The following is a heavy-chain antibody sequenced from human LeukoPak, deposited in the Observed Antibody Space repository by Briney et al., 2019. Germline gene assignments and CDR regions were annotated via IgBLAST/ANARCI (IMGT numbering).Heavy chain of an antibody. Sequence: GGSLRLSCAASGFTFSHYWMSWVRQAPGKRLERVASIKQDGSQKYYGDSVKGGFTISRDNAKNSLYLQMNSLRAEDTAFYYCAKDDNSWSLDYWGQGALVTVSS. CDR3: AKDDNSWSLDY. D-gene: IGHD6-13*01. J-gene: IGHJ4*02. CDR2: IKQDGSQK. V-gene: IGHV3-7*01. CDR1: GFTFSHYW.